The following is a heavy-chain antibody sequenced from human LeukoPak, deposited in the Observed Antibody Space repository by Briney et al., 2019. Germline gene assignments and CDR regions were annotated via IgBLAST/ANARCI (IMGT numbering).Heavy chain of an antibody. Sequence: GGSLRLSCAASGFTFSSYSMNWVRQAPGKGLEWVSYISSSSSTIYYADSVKGRFTISRDNAKNSLYLEMNSLRAEDTAVYYCANLFASSWSVDYWGRGTLVTVSS. D-gene: IGHD6-13*01. CDR2: ISSSSSTI. CDR3: ANLFASSWSVDY. CDR1: GFTFSSYS. V-gene: IGHV3-48*04. J-gene: IGHJ4*02.